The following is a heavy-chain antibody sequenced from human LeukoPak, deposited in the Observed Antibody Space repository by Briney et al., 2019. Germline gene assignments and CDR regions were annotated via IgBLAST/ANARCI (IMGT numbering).Heavy chain of an antibody. CDR1: GFIFSDHY. V-gene: IGHV3-72*01. J-gene: IGHJ4*02. CDR2: IRNKAGGYTT. CDR3: ARRATGEGFDY. D-gene: IGHD1-26*01. Sequence: PGGSLRLSCAASGFIFSDHYMEWVRQAPGKGLEWVGRIRNKAGGYTTEYAASVKGRFTISRDDSKNSVYLQMNSLKTEDTAVYYCARRATGEGFDYWGQGTLVTVFS.